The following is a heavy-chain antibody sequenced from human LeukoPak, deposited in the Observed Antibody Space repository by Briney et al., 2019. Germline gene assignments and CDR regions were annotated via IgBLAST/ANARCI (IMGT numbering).Heavy chain of an antibody. CDR1: GFTFSSSA. CDR2: ISGSGGGT. Sequence: GGSLRLSCATSGFTFSSSAMSWVRQPPGKGLAWVSTISGSGGGTYYADSVKGRFTISRDNSKNTLYLQMNSLRAEETAVFYCGKLFYSSGMYHFDYWGQGTLVTVSS. J-gene: IGHJ4*02. D-gene: IGHD3-10*01. CDR3: GKLFYSSGMYHFDY. V-gene: IGHV3-23*01.